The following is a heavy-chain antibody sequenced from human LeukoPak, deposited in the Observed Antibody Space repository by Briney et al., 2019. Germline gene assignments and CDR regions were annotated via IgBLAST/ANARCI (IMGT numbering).Heavy chain of an antibody. CDR3: ARDQGYYYGSGSYYYGWFDP. CDR1: GYTFTSYG. Sequence: GASVKVSCKASGYTFTSYGISWVRQAPGQGLEWMGWISAYNGNTNYAQKLQGRVTMTTDRSTSTAYMELRSLRSDDTAVYYCARDQGYYYGSGSYYYGWFDPWGQGTLVTVSS. CDR2: ISAYNGNT. V-gene: IGHV1-18*01. J-gene: IGHJ5*02. D-gene: IGHD3-10*01.